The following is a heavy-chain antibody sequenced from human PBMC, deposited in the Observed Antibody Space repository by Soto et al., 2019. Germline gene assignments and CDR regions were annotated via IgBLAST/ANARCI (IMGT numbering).Heavy chain of an antibody. D-gene: IGHD6-19*01. Sequence: GGSLRLSCAASGFTFSSYSMNWVRQAPGKGLEWVSSISSSSSYIYYADSVKGRFTISRDNAKNSLYLQMNSLRAEDTAVYDCARPSGGFVAGAEYFQHWGQGTLVTVSS. V-gene: IGHV3-21*01. CDR1: GFTFSSYS. J-gene: IGHJ1*01. CDR2: ISSSSSYI. CDR3: ARPSGGFVAGAEYFQH.